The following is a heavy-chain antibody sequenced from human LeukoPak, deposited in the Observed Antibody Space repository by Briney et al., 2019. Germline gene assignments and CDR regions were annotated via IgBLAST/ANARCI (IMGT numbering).Heavy chain of an antibody. CDR1: GGTFSSYA. CDR3: ASGDPTPFDY. Sequence: SVKVSCKASGGTFSSYAISWVRQAPGQGLEWMGRIIPILGIADYAQKFQGRVTITADKSTSTAYMELSSLRSEDTAVYYCASGDPTPFDYWGQGTLVTVSS. CDR2: IIPILGIA. D-gene: IGHD4-23*01. V-gene: IGHV1-69*04. J-gene: IGHJ4*02.